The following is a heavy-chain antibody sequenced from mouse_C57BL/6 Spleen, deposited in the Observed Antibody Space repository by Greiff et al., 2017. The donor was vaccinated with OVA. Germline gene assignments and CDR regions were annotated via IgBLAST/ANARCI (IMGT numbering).Heavy chain of an antibody. CDR3: ARRGNYVENFEG. D-gene: IGHD2-1*01. Sequence: EVKVVESGGGLVKPGGSLKLSCAASGFTFSDYGMHWVSQAPEKGLEWVAYISSDSSTIYYADTVKGRFTFSRDNAKNTLFLQMTSLRSEDTAMYCCARRGNYVENFEGWGTGTTVTVSS. V-gene: IGHV5-17*01. J-gene: IGHJ1*03. CDR1: GFTFSDYG. CDR2: ISSDSSTI.